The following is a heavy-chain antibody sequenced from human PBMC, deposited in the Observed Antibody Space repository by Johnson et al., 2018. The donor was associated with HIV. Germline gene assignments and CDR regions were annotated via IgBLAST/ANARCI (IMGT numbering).Heavy chain of an antibody. CDR3: AKVGATVITPRGEAFDI. D-gene: IGHD4-23*01. V-gene: IGHV3-7*02. J-gene: IGHJ3*02. CDR1: GLTFSNYW. CDR2: IKQDGSET. Sequence: MLLVESGGGLVQPGGSLRLSCAASGLTFSNYWMSWVRQAPGKGLEWVANIKQDGSETYYVDSVKGRFPISRDNAKNSLYLQMNSLRAEDTAVYYCAKVGATVITPRGEAFDIWGQGTMVTVSS.